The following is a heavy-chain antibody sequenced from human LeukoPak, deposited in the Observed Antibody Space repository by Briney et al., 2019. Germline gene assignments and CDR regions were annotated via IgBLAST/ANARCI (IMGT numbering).Heavy chain of an antibody. CDR1: GFTFSSYW. D-gene: IGHD2-2*01. J-gene: IGHJ4*02. Sequence: GGSLRLSCAASGFTFSSYWMHWFRQAPGKGLVWVSRINSDGSTINYADSVKGRFTISRDNAKNTLYLQMDSLRAEDTAVYYCTRETVVVATASLGYWGLGTLVTVSS. V-gene: IGHV3-74*01. CDR3: TRETVVVATASLGY. CDR2: INSDGSTI.